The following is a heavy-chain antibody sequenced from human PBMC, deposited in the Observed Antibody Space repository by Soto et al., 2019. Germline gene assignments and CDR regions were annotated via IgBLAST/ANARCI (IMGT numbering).Heavy chain of an antibody. D-gene: IGHD3-3*01. J-gene: IGHJ3*01. CDR2: IWTSGST. CDR1: GFTFSSND. V-gene: IGHV3-53*01. Sequence: EVQLVESGGGVIQPGGSLRLSCEASGFTFSSNDMNWVRQAPGKGLEWVSLIWTSGSTAYADSVKGRFTISRDNSKSALYLHMRSLRAEDTAVYYCATRPVLRGAPWGPGTMVSVSS. CDR3: ATRPVLRGAP.